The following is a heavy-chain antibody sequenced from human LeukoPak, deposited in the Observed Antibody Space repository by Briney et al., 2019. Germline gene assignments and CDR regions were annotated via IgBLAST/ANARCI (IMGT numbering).Heavy chain of an antibody. CDR2: ISSSSSTI. CDR1: GFTFSSYS. V-gene: IGHV3-48*01. CDR3: VRDLDSVAFF. D-gene: IGHD1-1*01. J-gene: IGHJ4*02. Sequence: SGGSLRLSCAASGFTFSSYSMNWVRQAPGKGLEWVSYISSSSSTISYADSVKGRFTISRDNAKNSLYLQMNSLRAEDTAVYYCVRDLDSVAFFWGQGTLVTVSS.